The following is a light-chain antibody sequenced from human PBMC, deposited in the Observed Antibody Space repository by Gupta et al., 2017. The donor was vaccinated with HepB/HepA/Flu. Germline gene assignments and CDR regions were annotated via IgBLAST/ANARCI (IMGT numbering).Light chain of an antibody. Sequence: QSVLTQPPSVSAAPGHKVTISCSGSSSNIGNNYVSWYQHVPGTGPKLLIYDNNKRPSGIPDRFSGSKSGTSATLGITGLQTGDEAEYYCGTWDLSLTAVVFGGGTKLTVL. CDR1: SSNIGNNY. CDR2: DNN. J-gene: IGLJ2*01. CDR3: GTWDLSLTAVV. V-gene: IGLV1-51*01.